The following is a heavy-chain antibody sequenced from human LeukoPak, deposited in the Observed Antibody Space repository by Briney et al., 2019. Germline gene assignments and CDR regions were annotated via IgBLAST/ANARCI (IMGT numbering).Heavy chain of an antibody. CDR1: GSIVSSNY. CDR3: ARDMTTVTTGDY. V-gene: IGHV3-66*01. CDR2: FYSGGST. Sequence: GGSLRLSCAASGSIVSSNYMSWVRQAPGKGLEWVSVFYSGGSTYYADSVKGRFTISRDNSKNTLYLQMNSLRVEDTAVYYCARDMTTVTTGDYWGQGTLVTVSS. J-gene: IGHJ4*02. D-gene: IGHD4-17*01.